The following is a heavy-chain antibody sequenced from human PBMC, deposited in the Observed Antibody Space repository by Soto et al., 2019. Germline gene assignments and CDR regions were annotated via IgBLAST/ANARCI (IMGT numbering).Heavy chain of an antibody. Sequence: SGPTLVNPTQTLTLTCTFSGFSLSASGVGVGWIRQPPGKALEWLALIYWDDDKRYSPSLKSRLTITKDTSKNQVVLTVTNMDPVDTATYYCAHSRAFYSSSWYPFSWGQGTLVTVSS. J-gene: IGHJ5*02. D-gene: IGHD6-13*01. CDR1: GFSLSASGVG. V-gene: IGHV2-5*02. CDR3: AHSRAFYSSSWYPFS. CDR2: IYWDDDK.